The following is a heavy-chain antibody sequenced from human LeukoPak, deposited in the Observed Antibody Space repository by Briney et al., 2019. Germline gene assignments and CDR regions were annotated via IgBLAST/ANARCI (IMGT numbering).Heavy chain of an antibody. Sequence: SETLSLTCTVSGGSISSYSWTWIRQPPGKELEWIGYIYYSGSTNYNPSLKSRLTISVDTSKNQISLKLISVTATDTAVYYCVRELQQLVRGEFDYWGQGTLVTVSS. J-gene: IGHJ4*02. CDR3: VRELQQLVRGEFDY. V-gene: IGHV4-59*12. D-gene: IGHD6-6*01. CDR1: GGSISSYS. CDR2: IYYSGST.